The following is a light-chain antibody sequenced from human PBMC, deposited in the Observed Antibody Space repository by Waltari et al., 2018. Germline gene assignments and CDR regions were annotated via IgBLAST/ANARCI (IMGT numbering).Light chain of an antibody. CDR2: WAS. CDR3: LQYLHTPRT. J-gene: IGKJ1*01. V-gene: IGKV4-1*01. Sequence: DVVMTQSPDSLAVSLGERATINCKSSQSLLDTSNNKNYLAWYQQNPGQPPKILIYWASIRESGVPDRFSGSGSGTDFTLTISGLQAEDVASYFCLQYLHTPRTFGQGTKVEIK. CDR1: QSLLDTSNNKNY.